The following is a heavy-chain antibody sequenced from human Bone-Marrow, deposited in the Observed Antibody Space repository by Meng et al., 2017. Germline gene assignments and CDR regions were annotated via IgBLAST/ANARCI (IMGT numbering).Heavy chain of an antibody. CDR2: IYHSGST. J-gene: IGHJ4*02. D-gene: IGHD5-18*01. Sequence: SETLSLTCTVSGYSISSGYYWGWIRQPPGKGLEWIGSIYHSGSTYYNPSLKSRVTISVDKSKNQFSLKLSSVTAADTAVYYCARGGYSYGEPIDYWGQGTLVTVSS. CDR3: ARGGYSYGEPIDY. CDR1: GYSISSGYY. V-gene: IGHV4-38-2*02.